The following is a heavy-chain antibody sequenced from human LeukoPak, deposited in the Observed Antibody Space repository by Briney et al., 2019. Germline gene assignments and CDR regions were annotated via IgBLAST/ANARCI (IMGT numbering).Heavy chain of an antibody. CDR3: ARAREGPLDY. J-gene: IGHJ4*02. V-gene: IGHV3-66*01. Sequence: GGSLRLSCSASGFTVSSNYMSWVRQAPGKGLEWVSVIYSGCSTYYADSVKGRFTISRDNSKHPLYLQMNSLRAEDTAVYYCARAREGPLDYWGQGTLVTVSS. D-gene: IGHD5-24*01. CDR1: GFTVSSNY. CDR2: IYSGCST.